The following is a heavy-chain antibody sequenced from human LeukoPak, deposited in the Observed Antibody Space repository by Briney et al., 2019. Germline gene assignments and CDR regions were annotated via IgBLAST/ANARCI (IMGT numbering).Heavy chain of an antibody. CDR3: AVQITMIVVVPYFDY. J-gene: IGHJ4*02. D-gene: IGHD3-22*01. CDR1: GLTFSDYY. V-gene: IGHV3-11*04. Sequence: GGSLRLSCAASGLTFSDYYTTWIRQAPEKGLEWGSSISGTGTTIYSADSVRGRFTVSRDNARNSLFLHMNSLRAEDTAVYYCAVQITMIVVVPYFDYWGQGTLVTVSS. CDR2: ISGTGTTI.